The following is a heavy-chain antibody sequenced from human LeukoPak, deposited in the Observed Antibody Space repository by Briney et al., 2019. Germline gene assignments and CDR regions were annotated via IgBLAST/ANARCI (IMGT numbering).Heavy chain of an antibody. CDR2: INSSGGST. V-gene: IGHV1-46*01. J-gene: IGHJ3*02. CDR3: ARRNSNAFDI. D-gene: IGHD2/OR15-2a*01. CDR1: GYTFTNHY. Sequence: AASVKVSCKASGYTFTNHYIHWVRQAPGQGLEWMGIINSSGGSTSYTQKFQGRVTMTRDTSTSTVYMELSSLRSEDTAVYYCARRNSNAFDIWGQGTMVTVSS.